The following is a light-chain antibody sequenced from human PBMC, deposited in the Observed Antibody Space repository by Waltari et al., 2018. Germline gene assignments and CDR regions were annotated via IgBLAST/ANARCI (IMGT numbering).Light chain of an antibody. CDR3: QQYSSYGKYT. V-gene: IGKV1-5*03. Sequence: DIQMTQSPSTLSASVGDRVTITCLASQAIDTSLAWYQQKPGKAPNLLIYRSSTLEGGVSSRFSGSGSGTDFTLTISSLQPDDFATYYCQQYSSYGKYTFGQGTKLEIK. CDR2: RSS. J-gene: IGKJ2*01. CDR1: QAIDTS.